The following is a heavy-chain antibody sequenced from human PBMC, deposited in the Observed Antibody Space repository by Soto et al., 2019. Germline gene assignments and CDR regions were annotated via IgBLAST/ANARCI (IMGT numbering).Heavy chain of an antibody. CDR3: ASAVAYRGFDF. CDR1: GDSVSSSTAA. Sequence: PSQTLSLTCAISGDSVSSSTAAWNWIRSSPSRGLEWLGRTYYRSKWRHDYAVSVKSRITVNPDTSNNQFSLQLNSVTPDDTAVYYCASAVAYRGFDFWGQGTLVTVSS. J-gene: IGHJ4*02. D-gene: IGHD3-16*01. V-gene: IGHV6-1*01. CDR2: TYYRSKWRH.